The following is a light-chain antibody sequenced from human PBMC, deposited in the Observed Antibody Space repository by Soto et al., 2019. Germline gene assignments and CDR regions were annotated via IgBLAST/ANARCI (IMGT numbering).Light chain of an antibody. Sequence: QPALTQPASLSGSPGQSITISCTGTSSDVGGYNYVSWYQHHPGKAPKLMIYAVNNRPSGVSDRFSGSKSGNTASLTISGLQAEDEADYYCYSYTSTTAYVFGAGTKVTVL. CDR1: SSDVGGYNY. J-gene: IGLJ1*01. V-gene: IGLV2-14*03. CDR2: AVN. CDR3: YSYTSTTAYV.